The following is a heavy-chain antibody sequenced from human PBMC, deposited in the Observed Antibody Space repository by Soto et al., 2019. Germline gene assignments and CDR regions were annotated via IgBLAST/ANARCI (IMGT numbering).Heavy chain of an antibody. J-gene: IGHJ4*02. V-gene: IGHV3-33*01. CDR2: IWYDGSNK. D-gene: IGHD4-17*01. CDR3: ARDVGPLATVTTPGY. Sequence: QVQLVESGGGVVQPGRSLRLSCAASGLTFSSYGMHWVRQAPGKGLEWVAVIWYDGSNKYYADSVKGRFTISRDNSKNTLYLQMNSLRVEDTAVYYCARDVGPLATVTTPGYWGQGTLVTVSS. CDR1: GLTFSSYG.